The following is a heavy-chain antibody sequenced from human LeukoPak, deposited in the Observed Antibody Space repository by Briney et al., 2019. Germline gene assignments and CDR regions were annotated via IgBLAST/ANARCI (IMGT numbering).Heavy chain of an antibody. CDR2: ISSSSSYI. V-gene: IGHV3-21*01. Sequence: PGGSLRLSCAASGFTFSSYSMNWVRQAPGKGLEWVSSISSSSSYIYYADSVKGRFTISRDNAKNSLYLQMNSLRAEDTAAYYCARDYGDYDLVNWFDPWGQGTLVTVSS. D-gene: IGHD4-17*01. J-gene: IGHJ5*02. CDR1: GFTFSSYS. CDR3: ARDYGDYDLVNWFDP.